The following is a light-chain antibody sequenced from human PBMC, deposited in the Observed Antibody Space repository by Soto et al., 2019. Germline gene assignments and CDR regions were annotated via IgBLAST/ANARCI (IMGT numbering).Light chain of an antibody. CDR2: DVS. Sequence: QSVLTQPASVSGSPGQSITISCTGTSSDVGGYNYVSWYQQHPGKAPKLMISDVSNRPSGVSYRFSGSKSGNTASLTISGLHAEDEADYYCASYTSSSTDVFGTGTKLTVL. CDR3: ASYTSSSTDV. J-gene: IGLJ1*01. CDR1: SSDVGGYNY. V-gene: IGLV2-14*03.